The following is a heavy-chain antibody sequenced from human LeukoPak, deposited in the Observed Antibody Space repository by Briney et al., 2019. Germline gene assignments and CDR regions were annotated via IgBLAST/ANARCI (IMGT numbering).Heavy chain of an antibody. CDR2: INHSGST. CDR3: ARRATMVRGVAHYYYYYMDV. V-gene: IGHV4-34*01. Sequence: PSETLSLTCAVYGGSFSGYYWSWIRQPPGKGLEWIGEINHSGSTNYNPSLKSRVTISVDTSKNQFSLKLSSVTAADTAVYYSARRATMVRGVAHYYYYYMDVWGKGTTVTISS. D-gene: IGHD3-10*01. J-gene: IGHJ6*03. CDR1: GGSFSGYY.